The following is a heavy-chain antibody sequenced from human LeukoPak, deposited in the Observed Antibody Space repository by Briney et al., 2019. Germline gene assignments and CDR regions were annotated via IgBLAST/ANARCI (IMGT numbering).Heavy chain of an antibody. CDR2: ISYDGSNK. CDR1: GFTFSSYA. V-gene: IGHV3-30-3*01. Sequence: GGSLRLSCAASGFTFSSYAMHWVRQAPGKGLEWVAVISYDGSNKYYADSVKGRFTISRDDSKNTLYLQMNSLRAEDTAVYYCARVYYYYYGMDVWGQGTTVTVSS. CDR3: ARVYYYYYGMDV. J-gene: IGHJ6*02.